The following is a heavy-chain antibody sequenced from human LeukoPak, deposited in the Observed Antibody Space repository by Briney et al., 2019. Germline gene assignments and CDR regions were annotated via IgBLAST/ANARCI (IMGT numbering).Heavy chain of an antibody. CDR1: GGSFSDFY. J-gene: IGHJ4*02. V-gene: IGHV4-34*01. CDR3: ARGLTYYYDSTSYAFDS. Sequence: PETLSLTCTVNGGSFSDFYWGWIRQAPGKGLEWIGEINHRGITNYAPSLKSRVTISVDTSKSQFSLNVTSVTAADTAVYFCARGLTYYYDSTSYAFDSWGQGALVTVSS. D-gene: IGHD3-22*01. CDR2: INHRGIT.